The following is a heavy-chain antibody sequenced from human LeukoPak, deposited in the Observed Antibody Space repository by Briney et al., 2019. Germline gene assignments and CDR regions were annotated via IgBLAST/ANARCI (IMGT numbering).Heavy chain of an antibody. D-gene: IGHD3-10*01. CDR2: MNPNSGNT. V-gene: IGHV1-8*01. CDR1: GYTFISYD. J-gene: IGHJ6*03. Sequence: GASVKVSCKASGYTFISYDINWVRQATGQGLEWMGWMNPNSGNTGYAQKFQGRVTMTRNTSISTAYMELSSLRSEDTAVYYCARGGSGSPNYYYYMDVWGKGTTVTISS. CDR3: ARGGSGSPNYYYYMDV.